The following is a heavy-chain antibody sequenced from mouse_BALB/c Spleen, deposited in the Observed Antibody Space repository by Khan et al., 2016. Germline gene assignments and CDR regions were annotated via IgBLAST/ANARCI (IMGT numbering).Heavy chain of an antibody. D-gene: IGHD3-1*01. J-gene: IGHJ1*01. CDR1: GYTFTDYW. Sequence: QVQLQQPGAELVMPGASVKMSCKASGYTFTDYWMHWVKQRPGQGLEWIGAIDTSDSYTSYNQKFKGKATLTVDESSSTAYMQLSSLTSEDSAVYDCAGLGRYFDVGGAGTTVT. V-gene: IGHV1-69*01. CDR3: AGLGRYFDV. CDR2: IDTSDSYT.